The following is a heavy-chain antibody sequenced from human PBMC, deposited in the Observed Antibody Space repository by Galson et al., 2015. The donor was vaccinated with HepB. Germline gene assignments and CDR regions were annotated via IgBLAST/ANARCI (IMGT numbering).Heavy chain of an antibody. J-gene: IGHJ6*03. D-gene: IGHD1-26*01. CDR2: ISGSGGST. V-gene: IGHV3-23*01. Sequence: SLRLSCAASGFTFSSYAMSWVRQAPGKGLEWVSAISGSGGSTYYADSVKGRFTISRDNSKNTLYLQMNSLRAEDTAVYYCARDQSGSYYYYYYMDVWGKGTTVTVSS. CDR3: ARDQSGSYYYYYYMDV. CDR1: GFTFSSYA.